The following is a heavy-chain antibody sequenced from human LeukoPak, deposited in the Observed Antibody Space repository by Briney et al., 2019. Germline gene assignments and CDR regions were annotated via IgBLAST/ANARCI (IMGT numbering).Heavy chain of an antibody. CDR1: GYSFTSYW. J-gene: IGHJ5*02. Sequence: PGESLRISCKASGYSFTSYWISWVRQMPGKGLEWMGKIDPSDSYTNYSPSFQGHVTISADKSVSTAYLQWSSLKASDTAIYYCARGQYYFGSGSSWGQGTLVTVSS. CDR2: IDPSDSYT. D-gene: IGHD3-10*01. V-gene: IGHV5-10-1*01. CDR3: ARGQYYFGSGSS.